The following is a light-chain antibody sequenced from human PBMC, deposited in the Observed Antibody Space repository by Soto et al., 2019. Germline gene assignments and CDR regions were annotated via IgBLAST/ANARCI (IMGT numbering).Light chain of an antibody. Sequence: EIVLTQSPAPLSLSPGERATLSCRASHSVSSSYLAWYQQKPGQAPRLLIYGASSRATGIPDRFSGSGSGTDFTLTISRLEPEDFAVYYCQQYGSSPYTFGQGTKLEIK. CDR2: GAS. CDR1: HSVSSSY. CDR3: QQYGSSPYT. J-gene: IGKJ2*01. V-gene: IGKV3-20*01.